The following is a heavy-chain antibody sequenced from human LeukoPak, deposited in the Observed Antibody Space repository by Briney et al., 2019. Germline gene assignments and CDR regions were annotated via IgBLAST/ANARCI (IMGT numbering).Heavy chain of an antibody. Sequence: GASVKVSCKVSGYALTELSMHWVRQAPGKGLEWMGGFDPEDGETIYAQKFQGRVTMTEDTSTDTAYMELSSLRSEDTAVYYCATVPRDWSGGYSYGFLDYWGQGTLVTVSS. J-gene: IGHJ4*02. V-gene: IGHV1-24*01. D-gene: IGHD5-18*01. CDR3: ATVPRDWSGGYSYGFLDY. CDR1: GYALTELS. CDR2: FDPEDGET.